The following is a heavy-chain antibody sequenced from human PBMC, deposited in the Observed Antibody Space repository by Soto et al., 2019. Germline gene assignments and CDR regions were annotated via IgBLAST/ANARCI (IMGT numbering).Heavy chain of an antibody. Sequence: GASVKVSCKASGYTFTSYGISWVRQAPGQGLEWMGWINPNNGSTNYAQKLQGRVTMTRDTSISTAYMELSRLRSDDTAVYYCARAGIAVASPTDYWGQGTLVTVSS. CDR3: ARAGIAVASPTDY. CDR2: INPNNGST. D-gene: IGHD6-19*01. CDR1: GYTFTSYG. V-gene: IGHV1-18*01. J-gene: IGHJ4*02.